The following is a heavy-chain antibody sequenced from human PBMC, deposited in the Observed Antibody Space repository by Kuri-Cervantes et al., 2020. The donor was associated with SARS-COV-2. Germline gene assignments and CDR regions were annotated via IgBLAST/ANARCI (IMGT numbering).Heavy chain of an antibody. D-gene: IGHD2-15*01. J-gene: IGHJ4*02. Sequence: GESLKISCAASEFTFSDYYLSWIRQAPGKGLEWVSYISSSGSTIYYADSVKGRFIISRDNAKNSLYLQMNSRRAEDTAVYYCAREKGGCSGGSCFYFDYRGQGTLVTVSS. CDR2: ISSSGSTI. V-gene: IGHV3-11*01. CDR3: AREKGGCSGGSCFYFDY. CDR1: EFTFSDYY.